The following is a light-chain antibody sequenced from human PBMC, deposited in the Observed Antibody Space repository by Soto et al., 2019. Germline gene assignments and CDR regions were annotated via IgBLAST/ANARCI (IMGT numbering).Light chain of an antibody. V-gene: IGKV3-20*01. CDR2: GAS. CDR1: QTVNNNY. CDR3: QQYGSA. Sequence: EILLTQSPGTLSLSPGERATLSCRAAQTVNNNYLTWYQQNPGQAPRLLIYGASSSATGIPDRFSGSGSGTPFTLTISRLEPEDSSVYYCQQYGSAFGQGTRLEIK. J-gene: IGKJ5*01.